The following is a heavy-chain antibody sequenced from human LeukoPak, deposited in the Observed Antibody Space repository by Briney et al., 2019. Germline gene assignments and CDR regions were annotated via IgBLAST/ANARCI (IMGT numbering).Heavy chain of an antibody. J-gene: IGHJ6*03. CDR1: GYTFTSYG. Sequence: ASVKVSCKASGYTFTSYGISWVRQASGQGLEWMGWISAYNGNTNYAQKLQGRVTMTTDTSTSTAYMELRSLRSDYTAVYYCARVAIFEYYMDVWGKGTTVTVSS. V-gene: IGHV1-18*01. D-gene: IGHD3-3*01. CDR3: ARVAIFEYYMDV. CDR2: ISAYNGNT.